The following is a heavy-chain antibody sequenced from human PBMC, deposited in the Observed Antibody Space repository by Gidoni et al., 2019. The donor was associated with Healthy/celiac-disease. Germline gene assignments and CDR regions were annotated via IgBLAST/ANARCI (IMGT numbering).Heavy chain of an antibody. CDR3: AKDLLIGHYDSSGYPIDY. CDR2: ISGSGGST. CDR1: GFTFSSYA. V-gene: IGHV3-23*01. D-gene: IGHD3-22*01. J-gene: IGHJ4*02. Sequence: EVQLLESGGGLVQPGGSLRLSCAASGFTFSSYAMSWVRQAPGKGLEWVSAISGSGGSTYYADSVKGRFTISRDNSKNTLYLQMNSLRAEDTAVYYCAKDLLIGHYDSSGYPIDYWGQGTLVTVSS.